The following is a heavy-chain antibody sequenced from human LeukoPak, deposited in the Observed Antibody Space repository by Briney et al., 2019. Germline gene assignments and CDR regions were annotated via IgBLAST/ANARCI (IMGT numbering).Heavy chain of an antibody. Sequence: GGSLRLSCAASGFTFSSYAMSWVRQAPGKGLEWVSAISGSGGSTYYADSVKGRFTISRDNSKNTPYLQMNSLRAEDTAVYYCANPYDSSGYYYHWGQGTLVTVSS. CDR3: ANPYDSSGYYYH. CDR2: ISGSGGST. J-gene: IGHJ5*02. V-gene: IGHV3-23*01. CDR1: GFTFSSYA. D-gene: IGHD3-22*01.